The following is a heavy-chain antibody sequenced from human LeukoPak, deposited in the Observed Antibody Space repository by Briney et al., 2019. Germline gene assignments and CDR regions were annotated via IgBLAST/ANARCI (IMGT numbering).Heavy chain of an antibody. Sequence: ASVKVSCKVSGYTLTELSMHWVRQAPGKGLEWMGGFDPEDGETIYAQKFQGRVTMTKDTSTDTAYMELSSLRSEDTAVYYCANIDGYWGQGTLVTVSS. V-gene: IGHV1-24*01. CDR1: GYTLTELS. J-gene: IGHJ4*02. CDR2: FDPEDGET. D-gene: IGHD5-12*01. CDR3: ANIDGY.